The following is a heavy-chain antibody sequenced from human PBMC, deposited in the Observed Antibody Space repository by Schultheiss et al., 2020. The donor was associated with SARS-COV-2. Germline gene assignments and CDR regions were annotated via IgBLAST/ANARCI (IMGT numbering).Heavy chain of an antibody. D-gene: IGHD2-8*02. J-gene: IGHJ4*02. Sequence: SETLSLTCTVSGTSISSGGYYWNWIRQHPGEGLEWIGDIYYSGSPYYNPSLKSRLTISVDTSKNQFSLRLSSVTAADTAVYYCAREGVAGCVNYWGQGTLVTVSS. CDR2: IYYSGSP. CDR3: AREGVAGCVNY. V-gene: IGHV4-31*03. CDR1: GTSISSGGYY.